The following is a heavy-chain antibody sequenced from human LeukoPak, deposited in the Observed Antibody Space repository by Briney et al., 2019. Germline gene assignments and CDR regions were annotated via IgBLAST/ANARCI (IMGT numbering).Heavy chain of an antibody. D-gene: IGHD1-1*01. CDR1: RFTFTTYF. J-gene: IGHJ6*03. Sequence: ASVKVSCKASRFTFTTYFMHWVQQAPGQGLEWMGKINPSGDTTTYAQKFQGRVTMTRDTSTSTVNMELRSLRSDDTAVYYCARGSFWNDGSPYYYYYYYYMDVWGKGTTVTVSS. CDR3: ARGSFWNDGSPYYYYYYYYMDV. V-gene: IGHV1-46*01. CDR2: INPSGDTT.